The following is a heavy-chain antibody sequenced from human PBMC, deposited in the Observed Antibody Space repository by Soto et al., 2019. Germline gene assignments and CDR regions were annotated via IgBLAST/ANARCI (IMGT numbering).Heavy chain of an antibody. J-gene: IGHJ3*01. Sequence: GESLKISCEASGYTFTNYWIGWVRQMPGTGLEWMGIIYPGDSDTRYSPSFQGQVTISADKSISTAYLQWSSLKASDTAMYYCARHEEAAAASVWGQGTMVTVSS. CDR3: ARHEEAAAASV. CDR1: GYTFTNYW. CDR2: IYPGDSDT. D-gene: IGHD6-13*01. V-gene: IGHV5-51*01.